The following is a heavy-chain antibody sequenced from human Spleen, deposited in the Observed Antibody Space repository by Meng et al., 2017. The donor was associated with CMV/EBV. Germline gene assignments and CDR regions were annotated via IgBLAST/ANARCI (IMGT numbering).Heavy chain of an antibody. V-gene: IGHV3-30*02. J-gene: IGHJ4*02. D-gene: IGHD1-26*01. Sequence: GESLKISCAASGFTFSSSGMHWVRQAPGKGPEWVAFIQSDGSDKYYADSVMGRFTISRDNSKNTLHLQMGSLSAEDTAVYYCAKETREVGASSWGQGTLVTVSS. CDR2: IQSDGSDK. CDR3: AKETREVGASS. CDR1: GFTFSSSG.